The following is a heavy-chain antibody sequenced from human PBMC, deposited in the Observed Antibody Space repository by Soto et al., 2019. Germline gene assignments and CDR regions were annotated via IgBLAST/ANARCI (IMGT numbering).Heavy chain of an antibody. CDR1: GFSLSTSGMC. Sequence: ESGPTLVNPTQTLTLTCTFSGFSLSTSGMCVSWIRQPPGKALEWLALIDWDDDKYYSTSLKTRLTISKDTSKNQVVLTMTNMDPVDTATYYCARIRSSWYGHDAFDIWGQGTMVTVSS. J-gene: IGHJ3*02. CDR2: IDWDDDK. D-gene: IGHD6-13*01. V-gene: IGHV2-70*01. CDR3: ARIRSSWYGHDAFDI.